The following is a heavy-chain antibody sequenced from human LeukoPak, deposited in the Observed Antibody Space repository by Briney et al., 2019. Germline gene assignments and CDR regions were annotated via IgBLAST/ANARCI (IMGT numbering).Heavy chain of an antibody. D-gene: IGHD5-18*01. Sequence: GESLQISCKGSGYSFTSYWIGWVRQLPGKGLEWMGIIYPGDSDTRYSPSFQGQVTISDDKSISTTYLQWSSLKASDTAMYYCARQDTAMVLDAFDIWGQGTMVTVSS. CDR3: ARQDTAMVLDAFDI. CDR1: GYSFTSYW. J-gene: IGHJ3*02. CDR2: IYPGDSDT. V-gene: IGHV5-51*01.